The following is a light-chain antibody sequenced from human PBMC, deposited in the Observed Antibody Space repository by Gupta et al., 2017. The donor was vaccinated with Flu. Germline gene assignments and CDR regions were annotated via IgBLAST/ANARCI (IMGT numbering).Light chain of an antibody. CDR1: SNDVGSSNR. CDR3: SSHAGRVTWV. Sequence: QSAPTQPRSVSGSPGRSVTISFTGTSNDVGSSNRVSWYQQRPGKAPKLILYDVTERPSGVPDRFSGSKSGNTASLTISGLQADDEADYYCSSHAGRVTWVFGAGTTVTVL. J-gene: IGLJ1*01. CDR2: DVT. V-gene: IGLV2-11*01.